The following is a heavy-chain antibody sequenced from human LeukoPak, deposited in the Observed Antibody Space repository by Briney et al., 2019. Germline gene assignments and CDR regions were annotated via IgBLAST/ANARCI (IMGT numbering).Heavy chain of an antibody. Sequence: SETLSLTCTVSGGSISSGSYYWSWIRQPPGKGLEWIGEINHSGSTNYNPSLKSRVTISVDTSKNQFSLKLSSVTAADTAVYYCARGSRREFDYWGQGTLVTVSS. J-gene: IGHJ4*02. V-gene: IGHV4-39*07. CDR3: ARGSRREFDY. CDR2: INHSGST. D-gene: IGHD1-26*01. CDR1: GGSISSGSYY.